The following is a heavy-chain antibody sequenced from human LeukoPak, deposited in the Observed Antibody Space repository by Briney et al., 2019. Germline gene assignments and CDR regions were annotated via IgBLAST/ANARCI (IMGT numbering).Heavy chain of an antibody. CDR1: GFIVSSRY. Sequence: PGGSLRLSCAASGFIVSSRYMSWVRQAPGKGLEWVSVVYTDDSTHYADSVKGRFTISRDNSKNTVYLQMNSLRAEDTAVYYCARGTTSEVTAGDYWGRGTLVTVSS. V-gene: IGHV3-53*01. D-gene: IGHD5-18*01. CDR2: VYTDDST. CDR3: ARGTTSEVTAGDY. J-gene: IGHJ4*02.